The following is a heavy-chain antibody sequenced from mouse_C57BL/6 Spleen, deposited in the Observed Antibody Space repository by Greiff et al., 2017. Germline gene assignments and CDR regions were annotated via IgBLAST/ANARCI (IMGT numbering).Heavy chain of an antibody. CDR1: GYTFTSYD. CDR3: ARGGTRFAY. J-gene: IGHJ3*01. D-gene: IGHD2-14*01. CDR2: IYPRDGRT. V-gene: IGHV1-85*01. Sequence: QVQLKQSGPELVKPGASVKLSCKASGYTFTSYDINWVKQRPGQGLEWIGWIYPRDGRTKYNEKFKGKATLTVDTSSSTAYMELHSLTSADSAVYFCARGGTRFAYWGQGTLVTVSA.